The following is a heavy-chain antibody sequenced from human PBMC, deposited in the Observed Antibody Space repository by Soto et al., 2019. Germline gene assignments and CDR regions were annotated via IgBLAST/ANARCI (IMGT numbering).Heavy chain of an antibody. CDR1: GYTFTSYY. CDR2: INPSGGST. D-gene: IGHD2-2*01. Sequence: GASVKVSCKASGYTFTSYYMHWVRQAPGQGLEWMGIINPSGGSTSYAQKFQGRVTMTRDTSTSTVYMELSSLRSEDTAVYYCASTRYCSSTSCSNEGGNWFDPWAQGTLVTVSS. CDR3: ASTRYCSSTSCSNEGGNWFDP. V-gene: IGHV1-46*01. J-gene: IGHJ5*02.